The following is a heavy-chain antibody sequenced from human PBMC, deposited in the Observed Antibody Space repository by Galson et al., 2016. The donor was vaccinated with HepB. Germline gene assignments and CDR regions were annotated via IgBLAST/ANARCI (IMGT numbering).Heavy chain of an antibody. J-gene: IGHJ4*02. D-gene: IGHD1-26*01. Sequence: SLRLSCAASGFTFTSHWMHWVRQAPGKGLEWVGRVRRALSGYSTEYAASVKGRFIVSRDDSKNSLYLQMNSLKTEDTAVYYCADVGARIDYWCQGTLVTVSS. CDR1: GFTFTSHW. CDR2: VRRALSGYST. V-gene: IGHV3-72*01. CDR3: ADVGARIDY.